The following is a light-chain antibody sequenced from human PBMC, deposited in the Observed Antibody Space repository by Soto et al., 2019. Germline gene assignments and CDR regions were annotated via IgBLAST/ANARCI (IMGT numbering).Light chain of an antibody. J-gene: IGLJ7*01. CDR3: RSYTSSSTAV. Sequence: QSALSQPADVSGCPGQSITVSCTRPAGDVCGYNYVSWYQQHPGRAPKLMIYDVSNRLSGVSNRFSGSKSGNTSSLTISVLQAEDEADYYCRSYTSSSTAVFGAGTQLTVL. CDR2: DVS. CDR1: AGDVCGYNY. V-gene: IGLV2-14*01.